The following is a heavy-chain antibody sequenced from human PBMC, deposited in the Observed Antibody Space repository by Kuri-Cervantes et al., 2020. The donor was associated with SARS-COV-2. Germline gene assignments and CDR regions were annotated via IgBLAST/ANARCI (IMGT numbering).Heavy chain of an antibody. V-gene: IGHV4-38-2*02. CDR2: IYHSGST. Sequence: SETLSLTCTVSGYSISSGYYWGWIRQPPGKGPEWIESIYHSGSTYYNPSLKSRVTISVDTSKNQFSLKLSSVTAADTAVYYCARDGSVARYPRTAFDIWGQGTMVTVSS. D-gene: IGHD6-19*01. CDR3: ARDGSVARYPRTAFDI. J-gene: IGHJ3*02. CDR1: GYSISSGYY.